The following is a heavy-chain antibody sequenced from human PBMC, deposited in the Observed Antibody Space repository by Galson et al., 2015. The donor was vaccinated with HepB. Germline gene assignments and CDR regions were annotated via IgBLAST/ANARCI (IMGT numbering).Heavy chain of an antibody. D-gene: IGHD3-22*01. CDR2: INPSGGST. V-gene: IGHV1-46*03. J-gene: IGHJ5*02. CDR3: ARGRYYDSSGPGGWFDP. Sequence: SVKVSCKASGYTFTSYYMHWVRQAPGQGLEWMGIINPSGGSTSYAQKFQGRVTMTRDTSTSTVYMELSSLRSEDTAVYYCARGRYYDSSGPGGWFDPWGQGTLVTVSS. CDR1: GYTFTSYY.